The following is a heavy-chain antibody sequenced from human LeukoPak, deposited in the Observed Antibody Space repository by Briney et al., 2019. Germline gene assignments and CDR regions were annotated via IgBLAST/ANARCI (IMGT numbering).Heavy chain of an antibody. D-gene: IGHD4-17*01. V-gene: IGHV4-59*01. CDR1: GGSISSYY. Sequence: SETLSLTCTVSGGSISSYYWSWIRQPPGKGLEWIGYIYCSGSTNYNPSRKSRVTISVDTSKNQFTVKLSSVTAADTAVYYCARGLDGTTDYWGQGTLVTVSS. J-gene: IGHJ4*02. CDR2: IYCSGST. CDR3: ARGLDGTTDY.